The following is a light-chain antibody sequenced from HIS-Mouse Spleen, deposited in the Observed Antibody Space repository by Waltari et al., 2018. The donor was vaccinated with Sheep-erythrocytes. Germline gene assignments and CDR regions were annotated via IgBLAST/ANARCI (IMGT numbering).Light chain of an antibody. CDR3: NSRDSSGNHLGVV. V-gene: IGLV3-21*02. J-gene: IGLJ2*01. CDR1: NIGSKS. CDR2: DDS. Sequence: SYVLTQPPSVSVAPGQTARITCGGNNIGSKSVHWYQQKPGQAPVLVVYDDSDRPSGIPERFSGSSSGNTASLTITGAQAEDEADFYCNSRDSSGNHLGVVFGGGTKLTVL.